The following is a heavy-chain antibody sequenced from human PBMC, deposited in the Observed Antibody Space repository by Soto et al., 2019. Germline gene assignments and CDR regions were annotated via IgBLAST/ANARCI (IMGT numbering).Heavy chain of an antibody. V-gene: IGHV3-74*01. J-gene: IGHJ5*02. CDR1: GFTFSSYW. D-gene: IGHD3-16*01. CDR3: ARDGGGGRFDP. CDR2: INMDGSST. Sequence: EVQLVESGGGLVQPGGSLRLSCAASGFTFSSYWMYWVRQAPGKGLVWVSRINMDGSSTTYADSVKGRFTISRDNAKNTLYLQMNSLRAEDTAVYYCARDGGGGRFDPWGQGTLVTVSS.